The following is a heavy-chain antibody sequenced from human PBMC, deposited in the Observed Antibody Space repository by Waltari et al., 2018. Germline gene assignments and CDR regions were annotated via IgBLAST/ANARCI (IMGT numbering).Heavy chain of an antibody. J-gene: IGHJ4*02. D-gene: IGHD4-17*01. CDR3: ARHESAHYGGFDY. Sequence: QVQLQESGPGLVKPSETLSLTCAVSGFSISTASYGGWIRQPPGKGLGWIGYIYPYGSTSYNPSLKSRVTISIDTSKNQFSLKLTSVTAADTAVYFCARHESAHYGGFDYWGQGALVTVSS. CDR2: IYPYGST. V-gene: IGHV4-38-2*01. CDR1: GFSISTASY.